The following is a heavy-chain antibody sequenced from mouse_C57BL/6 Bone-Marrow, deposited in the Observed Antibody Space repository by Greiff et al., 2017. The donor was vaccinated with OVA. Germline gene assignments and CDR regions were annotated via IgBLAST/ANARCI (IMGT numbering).Heavy chain of an antibody. Sequence: QVQLQQSGAELVRPGPSVKMSCKASGYTFTNYWIGWAKQRPGHGLEWIGDIYPGGGYTNYNEKFKGKATLTADKSSSTAYMQFSSLTSEDSAVYYCARSGDGSYYWGQGTTLTVSS. J-gene: IGHJ2*01. CDR3: ARSGDGSYY. CDR2: IYPGGGYT. V-gene: IGHV1-63*01. D-gene: IGHD2-3*01. CDR1: GYTFTNYW.